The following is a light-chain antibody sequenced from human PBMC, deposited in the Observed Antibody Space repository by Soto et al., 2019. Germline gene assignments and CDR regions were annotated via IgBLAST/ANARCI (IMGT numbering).Light chain of an antibody. V-gene: IGKV3-20*01. Sequence: EIVLTQSPGTLSLSPGERATLSCRASQSVANNFLAWYQQKPGQAPRLLIFAASKRASDIPARFSGSGSGLDFTLTISRLEPADFAVYYCHQYGTTPWTFGQGTKVEIK. CDR1: QSVANNF. CDR2: AAS. J-gene: IGKJ1*01. CDR3: HQYGTTPWT.